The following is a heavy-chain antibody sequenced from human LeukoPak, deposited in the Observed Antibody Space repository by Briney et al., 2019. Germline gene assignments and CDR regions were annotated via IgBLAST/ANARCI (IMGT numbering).Heavy chain of an antibody. J-gene: IGHJ4*02. D-gene: IGHD6-19*01. CDR2: ISSSSHHI. Sequence: PAGSLRLSCVASGFTFSTYAMNWVRQAPGKGLEWVSAISSSSHHIHYADSMKGPFTISRDNTKNSLYLQMNSLTAEDTAVYYCAREFFDSSGHYYDAYWGQGTLVTVSS. V-gene: IGHV3-21*01. CDR1: GFTFSTYA. CDR3: AREFFDSSGHYYDAY.